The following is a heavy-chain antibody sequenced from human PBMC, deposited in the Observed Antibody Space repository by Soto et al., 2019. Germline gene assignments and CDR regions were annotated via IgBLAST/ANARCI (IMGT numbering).Heavy chain of an antibody. CDR3: ASWDYDVLTGYSYDD. CDR2: IIPMTRRT. CDR1: GGTFNNYG. V-gene: IGHV1-69*01. J-gene: IGHJ4*02. Sequence: QVQLVQSGAEVKKPGSSVKVSCKASGGTFNNYGMGWVRQAPGQGLEWMGGIIPMTRRTNYAQKFEGRVTVTADASRTTAYMELRGLRSEDTGVYYCASWDYDVLTGYSYDDWGQGTLVTVSS. D-gene: IGHD3-9*01.